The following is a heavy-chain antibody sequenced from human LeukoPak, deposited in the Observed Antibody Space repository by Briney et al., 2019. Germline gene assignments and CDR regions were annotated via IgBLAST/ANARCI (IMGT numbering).Heavy chain of an antibody. CDR2: IYYSGST. D-gene: IGHD6-13*01. V-gene: IGHV4-59*01. CDR3: ARDRYSSSWYQSWFDP. CDR1: GGSFSTYY. Sequence: SETLSLTCTVSGGSFSTYYWSWIRQPPGKGLEWIGYIYYSGSTNYNPSLKSRVTISVDTSKNQFSLKLSSVTAADTAVYYCARDRYSSSWYQSWFDPWGQGTLVTVSS. J-gene: IGHJ5*02.